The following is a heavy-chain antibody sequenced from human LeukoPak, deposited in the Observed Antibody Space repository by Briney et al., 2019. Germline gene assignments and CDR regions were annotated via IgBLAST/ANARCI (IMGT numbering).Heavy chain of an antibody. D-gene: IGHD5-18*01. Sequence: ASVKVSCKASGGTFSSYAISWVRQAPGQGLGWMGRIIPIFGTANYAQKFQGRVTITTDESTSTAYMELSGLRSEDTAVYYCARDPSLYSYGDYWGQGTLVTVSS. CDR3: ARDPSLYSYGDY. V-gene: IGHV1-69*05. CDR2: IIPIFGTA. CDR1: GGTFSSYA. J-gene: IGHJ4*02.